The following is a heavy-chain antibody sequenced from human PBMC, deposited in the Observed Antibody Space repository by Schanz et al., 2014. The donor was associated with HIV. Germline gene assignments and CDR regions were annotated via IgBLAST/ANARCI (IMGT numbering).Heavy chain of an antibody. Sequence: QLLESGGGLVQPGGSLRLSCVASGFPFSNFAMSWVRQDPGRGLEWVSAISTGGERTFYADSVKGRFTISRDNSKNTLYLQMNSLRAEDTAIYHCGTYNYGSGHDYWGQGTLVTVSS. CDR2: ISTGGERT. D-gene: IGHD3-10*01. CDR1: GFPFSNFA. V-gene: IGHV3-23*01. J-gene: IGHJ4*02. CDR3: GTYNYGSGHDY.